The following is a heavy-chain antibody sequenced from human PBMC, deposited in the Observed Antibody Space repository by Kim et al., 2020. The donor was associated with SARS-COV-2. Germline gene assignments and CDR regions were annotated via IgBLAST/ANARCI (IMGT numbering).Heavy chain of an antibody. Sequence: GKGRFTISRDNSKNTLNLQMNSLRAEDTAVYYCARDTPIVVVPEPYGMDVWGQGTTVTVSS. D-gene: IGHD2-2*01. J-gene: IGHJ6*02. V-gene: IGHV3-30*01. CDR3: ARDTPIVVVPEPYGMDV.